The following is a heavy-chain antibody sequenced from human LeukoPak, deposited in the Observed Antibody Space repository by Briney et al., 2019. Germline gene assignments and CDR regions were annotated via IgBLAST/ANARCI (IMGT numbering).Heavy chain of an antibody. CDR3: ARDVYDTSGYPPTEGDFDH. D-gene: IGHD3-22*01. J-gene: IGHJ4*02. CDR2: ISSGSRYI. CDR1: GFTFSSHS. V-gene: IGHV3-21*01. Sequence: GGSLRLSCAASGFTFSSHSMNWVRQAPGKGLEWVSSISSGSRYIYYVDSVKGRFTISRDNAKNSLYLQMNSLRAEDTAVYFCARDVYDTSGYPPTEGDFDHWGQGTLVTVSS.